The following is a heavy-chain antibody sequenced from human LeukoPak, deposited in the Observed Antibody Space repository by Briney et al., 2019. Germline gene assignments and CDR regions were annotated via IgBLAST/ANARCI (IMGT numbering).Heavy chain of an antibody. CDR3: AREVVSSGSYLRGNFDY. D-gene: IGHD1-26*01. J-gene: IGHJ4*02. Sequence: SETLSLTCTVSGGSISSSSYYWGWIRQPPGKGLEWIGSIYYSGSTYYNPSLKSRVTISVDTSKNQFSLKLSSVTAADTAVYYCAREVVSSGSYLRGNFDYWGQGTLVTVSS. CDR2: IYYSGST. V-gene: IGHV4-39*07. CDR1: GGSISSSSYY.